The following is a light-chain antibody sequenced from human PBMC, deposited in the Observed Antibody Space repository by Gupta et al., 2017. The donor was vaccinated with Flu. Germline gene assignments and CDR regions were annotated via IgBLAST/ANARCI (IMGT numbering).Light chain of an antibody. CDR2: NVY. V-gene: IGLV2-11*01. J-gene: IGLJ2*01. CDR1: STDVGAYNY. Sequence: QSALTQPRSVSGSPGQSVTIPRTGTSTDVGAYNYVSWYHQHTATTPKLSVYNVYKRPSGVPDRFSGSKSGNTASLTISGLQAEDEADYYCYSHDGTNNVWVFGGGTKLTVL. CDR3: YSHDGTNNVWV.